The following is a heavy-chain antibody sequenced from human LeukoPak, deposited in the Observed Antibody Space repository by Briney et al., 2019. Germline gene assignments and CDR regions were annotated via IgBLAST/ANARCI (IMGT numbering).Heavy chain of an antibody. CDR3: ARVGRPVRGPKPTSTNWFDP. J-gene: IGHJ5*02. CDR2: MNPNSGNT. V-gene: IGHV1-8*01. Sequence: GASVKVSCTASGYTFTSYDINWVRQATGQGLEWMGWMNPNSGNTGYAQKFQGRVTMTRNTSISTAYMELSSLRSEDTAVYYCARVGRPVRGPKPTSTNWFDPWGQGTLVTVSS. CDR1: GYTFTSYD. D-gene: IGHD3-10*01.